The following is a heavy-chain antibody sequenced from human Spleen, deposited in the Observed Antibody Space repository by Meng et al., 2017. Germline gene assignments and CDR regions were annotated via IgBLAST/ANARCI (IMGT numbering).Heavy chain of an antibody. D-gene: IGHD3-22*01. CDR3: ARDQTYDTSGYLGYYFDF. CDR1: GFTFSSYS. CDR2: IWNDGGKE. V-gene: IGHV3-33*08. J-gene: IGHJ4*02. Sequence: GESLKISCAASGFTFSSYSMNWVRQAPGKGLEWVAVIWNDGGKEYYADSVKGRFTISRDNSENTLFLQMSSLRAEDTAVYYCARDQTYDTSGYLGYYFDFWGQGTLVTVSS.